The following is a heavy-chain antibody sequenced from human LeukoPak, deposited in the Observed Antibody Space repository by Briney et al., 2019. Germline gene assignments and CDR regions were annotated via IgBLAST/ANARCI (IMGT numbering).Heavy chain of an antibody. J-gene: IGHJ4*02. D-gene: IGHD5-24*01. CDR1: GFTFSSYW. Sequence: GGSLRLSCAASGFTFSSYWMHWVRQAPGKGLVWVSRINSDGSSTSYADSVKGRFTISRDNAKNTLYLQMYSLRAEDTAAYYCVRDGDGYNFDYWGQGSLVTVSS. V-gene: IGHV3-74*01. CDR2: INSDGSST. CDR3: VRDGDGYNFDY.